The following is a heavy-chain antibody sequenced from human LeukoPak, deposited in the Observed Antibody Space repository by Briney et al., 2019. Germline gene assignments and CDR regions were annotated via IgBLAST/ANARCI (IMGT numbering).Heavy chain of an antibody. CDR1: GYTFTSYA. V-gene: IGHV1-3*01. CDR3: ARDSGSGNNDY. D-gene: IGHD1-26*01. Sequence: ASVKVSCKASGYTFTSYAIYWVRQAPGQRLEWMGWISAGNGNTKYSQNFQGRVTFISNTSVTTAFMELSSLRSEGAAVYYCARDSGSGNNDYWGQGTLVTVSS. CDR2: ISAGNGNT. J-gene: IGHJ4*02.